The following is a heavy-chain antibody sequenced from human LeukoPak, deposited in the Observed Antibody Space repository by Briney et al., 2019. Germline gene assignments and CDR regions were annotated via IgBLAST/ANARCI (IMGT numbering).Heavy chain of an antibody. CDR3: ARGVSVTTPYLDS. J-gene: IGHJ4*02. CDR2: VSAYNGNT. D-gene: IGHD4-17*01. CDR1: GYTFTNHA. V-gene: IGHV1-18*04. Sequence: ASVKVSCKASGYTFTNHAIHWVRRAPGQGLEWMGRVSAYNGNTKYSQKFQGRVTMTTDTSTNTAYMEFLSLRYDDSAIYYCARGVSVTTPYLDSWGQGTLVIVSS.